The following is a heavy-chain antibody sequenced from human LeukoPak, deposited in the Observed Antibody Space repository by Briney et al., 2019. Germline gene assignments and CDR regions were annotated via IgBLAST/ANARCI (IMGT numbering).Heavy chain of an antibody. CDR3: ARYVGAIGFDY. V-gene: IGHV4-59*10. D-gene: IGHD1-26*01. Sequence: SQTLSLTCTVAAGSISRYYWGWVRQPAGNWLEWIGRIYSSGSSDYNPSLKSRVAMSVDTSKNQFSLKLSSVTAADTAVYYCARYVGAIGFDYWGQGTLVTVSS. CDR1: AGSISRYY. J-gene: IGHJ4*02. CDR2: IYSSGSS.